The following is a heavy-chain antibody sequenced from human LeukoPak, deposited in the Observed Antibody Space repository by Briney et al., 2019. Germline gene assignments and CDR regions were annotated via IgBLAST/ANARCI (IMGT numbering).Heavy chain of an antibody. CDR2: INPNSGGT. Sequence: ASVKVSCKASGYTFTGYYMHWVRQAPGQGLEWMGWINPNSGGTSYAQKFQGRVTMTRDTSISTAYMELSRLRSDDTAVYYCARGRFLEGVDRGGMDVWGQGTTVTVSS. J-gene: IGHJ6*02. CDR1: GYTFTGYY. V-gene: IGHV1-2*02. D-gene: IGHD3-3*01. CDR3: ARGRFLEGVDRGGMDV.